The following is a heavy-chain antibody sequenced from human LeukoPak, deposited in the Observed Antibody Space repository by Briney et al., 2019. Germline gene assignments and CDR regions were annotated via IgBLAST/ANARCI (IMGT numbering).Heavy chain of an antibody. D-gene: IGHD3-10*01. CDR1: GLTFSSNG. CDR2: IWYDGSNK. CDR3: ARDYGSGIDC. Sequence: GRSLRLSCTASGLTFSSNGMHWVRQAPGKGLEWVALIWYDGSNKYYADSVNGRFTISRDNSKDTLYLQMNSLRAEDTAVYYCARDYGSGIDCWGQGTLVTVSS. J-gene: IGHJ4*02. V-gene: IGHV3-33*01.